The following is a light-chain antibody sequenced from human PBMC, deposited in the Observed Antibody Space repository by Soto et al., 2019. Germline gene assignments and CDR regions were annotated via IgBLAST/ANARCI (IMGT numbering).Light chain of an antibody. CDR1: SSNIGSNY. CDR3: AAWDESLSGVV. Sequence: QSVLTQPPSASGTPGQRVTISCSGSSSNIGSNYVYWYQRLPGTAPKLLIYRNNQRPSGVPDRFSGSKSGTSASLAISGLRSEDEADYYCAAWDESLSGVVFGGGTKLTVL. J-gene: IGLJ2*01. CDR2: RNN. V-gene: IGLV1-47*01.